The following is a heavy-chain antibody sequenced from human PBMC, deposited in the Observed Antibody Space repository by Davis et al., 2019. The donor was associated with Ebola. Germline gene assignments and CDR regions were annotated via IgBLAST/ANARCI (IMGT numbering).Heavy chain of an antibody. CDR3: ARRGYCSGTACPWGWFES. CDR2: IYPGDSDT. CDR1: GYSFISYW. J-gene: IGHJ5*01. V-gene: IGHV5-51*01. D-gene: IGHD2-2*03. Sequence: GESLKISCKGSGYSFISYWIGWVRQMPGKGLEWMGIIYPGDSDTRYSPSFQGQVTISADKSISTAYLQWSSLKASDTAIYYCARRGYCSGTACPWGWFESWGQGTLVTVSS.